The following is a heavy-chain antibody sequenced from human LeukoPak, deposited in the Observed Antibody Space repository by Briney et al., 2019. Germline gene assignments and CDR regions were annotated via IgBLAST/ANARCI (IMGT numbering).Heavy chain of an antibody. CDR2: IYYSGST. Sequence: SETLSLTCTVSGGSISSSSYYWSWIRQPPGKGLEWIGYIYYSGSTNYNPSLKSRVTISVDTSKNQFSLKLSSVTAADTAVYYCARDGTGSPFDWFDPWGQGTLVTVSS. V-gene: IGHV4-61*01. CDR3: ARDGTGSPFDWFDP. J-gene: IGHJ5*02. D-gene: IGHD3-10*01. CDR1: GGSISSSSYY.